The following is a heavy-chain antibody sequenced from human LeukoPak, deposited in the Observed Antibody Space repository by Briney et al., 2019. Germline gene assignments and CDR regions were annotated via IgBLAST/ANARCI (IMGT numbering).Heavy chain of an antibody. V-gene: IGHV3-20*04. CDR2: INWNGGRT. J-gene: IGHJ6*04. CDR3: ARDSGYSSGWFGDV. CDR1: GFIFDDYG. D-gene: IGHD6-19*01. Sequence: GGSLRLSCAASGFIFDDYGMSWVRQAPGKGLEWVSGINWNGGRTGYADSVKGRFTISRDSAKNSLYLQMNSLRAEDTALYYCARDSGYSSGWFGDVWGKGTTVTVSS.